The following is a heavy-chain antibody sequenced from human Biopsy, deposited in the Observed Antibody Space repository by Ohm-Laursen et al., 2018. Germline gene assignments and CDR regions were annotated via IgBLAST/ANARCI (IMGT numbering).Heavy chain of an antibody. CDR1: GGSISSDW. V-gene: IGHV4-59*01. Sequence: TLSLTCTVSGGSISSDWWSWIRQTPGKGLEWIGYVYYSGTTTYNPSLRSRVTISVDTSMNQISPRLQSVTAADTAIYYCTRATNSTGWPYYYFYGMDIWGQGTTVTVSS. D-gene: IGHD2/OR15-2a*01. CDR3: TRATNSTGWPYYYFYGMDI. J-gene: IGHJ6*02. CDR2: VYYSGTT.